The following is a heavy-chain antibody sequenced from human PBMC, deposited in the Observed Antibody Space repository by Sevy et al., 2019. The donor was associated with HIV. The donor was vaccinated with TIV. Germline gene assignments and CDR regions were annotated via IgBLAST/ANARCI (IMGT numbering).Heavy chain of an antibody. CDR3: ARRLGSSWSYSFDY. CDR2: IYYSGST. D-gene: IGHD6-13*01. V-gene: IGHV4-39*01. Sequence: SETLSLTCTVSGGSISSSSYYWDWIRQPPGKGLEWIGSIYYSGSTYYDPSLKSRVTISVDTSKNQFSLKLSSVTAADTAVYYCARRLGSSWSYSFDYWGQGTLVTVSS. CDR1: GGSISSSSYY. J-gene: IGHJ4*02.